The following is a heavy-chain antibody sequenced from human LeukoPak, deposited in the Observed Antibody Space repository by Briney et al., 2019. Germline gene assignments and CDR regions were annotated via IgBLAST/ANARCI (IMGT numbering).Heavy chain of an antibody. CDR3: ARENDYGDFSLGY. J-gene: IGHJ4*02. V-gene: IGHV3-64D*06. CDR1: GFTFGNSA. D-gene: IGHD4-17*01. Sequence: QAGGSLRLSCSASGFTFGNSAFHWVRQTPGKRLEFVSAISGNGDNTYYADSVKGRFTISRDNSKNTLYLQMSSLRPEDTAVYYCARENDYGDFSLGYWGQGTLVTVSS. CDR2: ISGNGDNT.